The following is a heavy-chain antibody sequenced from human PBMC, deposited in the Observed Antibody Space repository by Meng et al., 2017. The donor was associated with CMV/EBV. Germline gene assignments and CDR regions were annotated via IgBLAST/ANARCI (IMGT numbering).Heavy chain of an antibody. J-gene: IGHJ3*02. CDR1: GFTVSSNY. Sequence: GGSLRLSCAASGFTVSSNYMSWVRQAPGKGLEWVSSISSSSSYIYYADSVKGRFTISRDNAKNSLYLQMNSLRAEDTAVYYCARNYVPAAISGDAFDIWGQGTMVTVSS. CDR3: ARNYVPAAISGDAFDI. CDR2: ISSSSSYI. D-gene: IGHD2-2*01. V-gene: IGHV3-21*01.